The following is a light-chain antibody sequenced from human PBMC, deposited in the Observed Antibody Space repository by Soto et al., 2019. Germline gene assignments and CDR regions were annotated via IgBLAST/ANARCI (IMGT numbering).Light chain of an antibody. V-gene: IGKV3-11*01. CDR1: QSVSSY. Sequence: EIVLTQSPATLALSPGERATLSCRASQSVSSYLAWYQQTPGQAPRLLIYDASNRATGIPARFSGSGSGTDFTLTISSLAPEDFAVYYCQHRASWPLTFGGGTTVEIK. J-gene: IGKJ4*01. CDR2: DAS. CDR3: QHRASWPLT.